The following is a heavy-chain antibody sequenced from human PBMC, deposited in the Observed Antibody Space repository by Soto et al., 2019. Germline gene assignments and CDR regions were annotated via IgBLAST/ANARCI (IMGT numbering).Heavy chain of an antibody. J-gene: IGHJ4*02. CDR2: ISYDGGNQ. D-gene: IGHD1-20*01. CDR3: ARGSMYNSNKSPPHX. CDR1: GFTFNTYA. V-gene: IGHV3-30*03. Sequence: PGGSLRLSCAASGFTFNTYAIHWVRQPPGEGLQWVSLISYDGGNQYYAYSVKVRFTVSIDNSNTTLYLQMNSLTPEDTAVYYWARGSMYNSNKSPPHXWGQGTLVTVSX.